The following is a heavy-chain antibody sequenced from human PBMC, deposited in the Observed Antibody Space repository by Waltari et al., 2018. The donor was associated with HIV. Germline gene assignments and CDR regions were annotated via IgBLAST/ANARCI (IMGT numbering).Heavy chain of an antibody. Sequence: QVPLQESGPGLVKHSGTLSLTCDVSGASIISPYWWSWVRQPPGKGLEWIGEIYESGSTNYNASLRSRVTISLDKSRNQFSLDVTSVTAADTAVYYCARLASTGYYNGGYFDLWGRGTLVTVSS. CDR3: ARLASTGYYNGGYFDL. D-gene: IGHD3-9*01. J-gene: IGHJ2*01. V-gene: IGHV4-4*02. CDR1: GASIISPYW. CDR2: IYESGST.